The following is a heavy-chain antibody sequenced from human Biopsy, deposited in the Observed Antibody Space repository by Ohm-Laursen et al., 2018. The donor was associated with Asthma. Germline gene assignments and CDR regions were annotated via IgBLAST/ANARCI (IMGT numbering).Heavy chain of an antibody. Sequence: SSVNASCKISGDSFCNYAISWVRQAPRQGVEGMGGFIPVLGTADHAQMFEGRVTITADESTSTASMELSSLRSEDPAVYYCAAGYSGTDRIVYYYSGMEVWGQGTTVTVSS. V-gene: IGHV1-69*01. CDR2: FIPVLGTA. CDR3: AAGYSGTDRIVYYYSGMEV. J-gene: IGHJ6*02. D-gene: IGHD5-12*01. CDR1: GDSFCNYA.